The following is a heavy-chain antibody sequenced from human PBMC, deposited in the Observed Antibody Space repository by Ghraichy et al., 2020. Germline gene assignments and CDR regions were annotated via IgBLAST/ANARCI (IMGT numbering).Heavy chain of an antibody. D-gene: IGHD2-2*01. Sequence: GESLNISCAASGFTFSTYRMHWVRQGPGKGLVWVSCIKSDGSATIYADSVKGRFTISRDNARNTLYLQMNSLRAEDTAVYYCARETSSPGNWLDPWGQGTVVTVSS. J-gene: IGHJ5*02. CDR1: GFTFSTYR. CDR2: IKSDGSAT. V-gene: IGHV3-74*01. CDR3: ARETSSPGNWLDP.